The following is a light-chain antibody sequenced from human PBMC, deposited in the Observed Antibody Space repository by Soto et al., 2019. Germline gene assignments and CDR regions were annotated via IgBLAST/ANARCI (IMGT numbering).Light chain of an antibody. J-gene: IGKJ2*01. V-gene: IGKV2-24*01. Sequence: DIVLTQTPLSSTVTLGQPASISCRYSQSLVHSYGNTYFNWLQQRPGQPPRLLINKISKRFPGVPDRFSGSGAAPDFTPKTSRVEAEDVGVYYCMQAPRSYTFGQGTKLAIK. CDR1: QSLVHSYGNTY. CDR2: KIS. CDR3: MQAPRSYT.